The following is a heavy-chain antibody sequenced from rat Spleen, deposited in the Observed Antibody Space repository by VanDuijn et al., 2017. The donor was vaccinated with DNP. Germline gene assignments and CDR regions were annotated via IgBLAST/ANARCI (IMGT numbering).Heavy chain of an antibody. CDR3: ASGHTTGLTWFDY. CDR2: IWGYGTT. CDR1: GFSLTSYG. Sequence: QVQLKESGPGLVQPSQTLSLTCPVSGFSLTSYGVTWVRQSPGKGLEWVGAIWGYGTTDYDSAIKSRLSISRDTSKSQVFLKMNSLQTEDTAMYFCASGHTTGLTWFDYWGQGVMVTVSS. V-gene: IGHV2-16*01. J-gene: IGHJ2*01. D-gene: IGHD1-9*01.